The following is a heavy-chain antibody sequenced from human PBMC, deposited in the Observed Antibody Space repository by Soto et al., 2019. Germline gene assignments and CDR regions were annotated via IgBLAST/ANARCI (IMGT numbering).Heavy chain of an antibody. V-gene: IGHV4-39*01. CDR3: ARHPSDFWFDP. CDR2: IYYSGST. CDR1: GGSISSHY. Sequence: LSLTCTVAGGSISSHYWSWIRQPPGKGLEWIGSIYYSGSTYYNPSLKSRVTVSVDTSKNQFSLKLSSVTAADTAVYYCARHPSDFWFDPWGQGTLVTVSS. J-gene: IGHJ5*02. D-gene: IGHD2-21*02.